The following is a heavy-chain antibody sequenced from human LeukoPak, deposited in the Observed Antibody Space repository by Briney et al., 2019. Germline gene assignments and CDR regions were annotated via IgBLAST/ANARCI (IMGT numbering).Heavy chain of an antibody. V-gene: IGHV4-4*08. J-gene: IGHJ6*03. Sequence: PSETLSLTCTVSGGSISSYYWSWIRQPPGKGLEWIGYIYTSGSTNYNPSLKGRVTISVDTSKNQFSLKLSSVTAADTAVYYCARHGEEAGYYYYYMDVWGKGTTVTVSS. D-gene: IGHD6-13*01. CDR3: ARHGEEAGYYYYYMDV. CDR1: GGSISSYY. CDR2: IYTSGST.